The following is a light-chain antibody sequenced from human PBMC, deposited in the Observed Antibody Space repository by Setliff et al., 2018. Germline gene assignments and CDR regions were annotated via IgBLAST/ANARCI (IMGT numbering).Light chain of an antibody. CDR3: CSYAGTYLERV. CDR2: DVT. CDR1: STDVGGYNY. J-gene: IGLJ3*02. Sequence: SVLTQPRSVSGSPGQSVTISCTGTSTDVGGYNYVSWYQQHPGEAPKLMIYDVTKRPSGVPDRFSGSKSGNTASLTISGLQAEDEADYYCCSYAGTYLERVFGGGTQLTVL. V-gene: IGLV2-11*01.